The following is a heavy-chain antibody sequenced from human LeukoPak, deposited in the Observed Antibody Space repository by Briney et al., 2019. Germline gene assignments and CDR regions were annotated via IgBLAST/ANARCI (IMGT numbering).Heavy chain of an antibody. D-gene: IGHD6-13*01. CDR2: VNHSGST. Sequence: SETLSLTCAVYGGSFSGYYWSWIRQPPGKGLEWIGEVNHSGSTNYNPSLKSRVTISVDTSKNQFSLKLSSVTAADTAVYYCARGGAAAGYYYYYYGMDVWGQGTTVTVSS. CDR3: ARGGAAAGYYYYYYGMDV. J-gene: IGHJ6*02. CDR1: GGSFSGYY. V-gene: IGHV4-34*01.